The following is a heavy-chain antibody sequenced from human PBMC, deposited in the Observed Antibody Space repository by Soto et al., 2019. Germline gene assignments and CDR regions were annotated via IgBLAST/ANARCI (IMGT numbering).Heavy chain of an antibody. D-gene: IGHD6-6*01. Sequence: ASVKVSCKASGYIFTDYYMHWVRQAPGQELGWMGRINPNSGGTNYAQKFQGRVTMTRDTSISTAYMELSSLRSEDTAVYYCARYGLVFNWFDPWGQGTLVTVSS. CDR1: GYIFTDYY. V-gene: IGHV1-2*06. CDR2: INPNSGGT. J-gene: IGHJ5*02. CDR3: ARYGLVFNWFDP.